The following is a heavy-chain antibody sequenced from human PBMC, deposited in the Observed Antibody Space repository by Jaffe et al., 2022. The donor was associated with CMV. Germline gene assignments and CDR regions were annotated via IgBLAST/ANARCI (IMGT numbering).Heavy chain of an antibody. D-gene: IGHD2-21*01. CDR3: AKALFRQLAHGGYYYYGMDV. CDR2: ISGSGGST. Sequence: EVQLLESGGGLVQPGGSLRLSCAASGFTFSSYAMSWVRQAPGKGLEWVSAISGSGGSTYYADSVKGRFTISRDNSKNTLYLQMNSLRAEDTAVYYCAKALFRQLAHGGYYYYGMDVWGQGTTVTVSS. V-gene: IGHV3-23*01. CDR1: GFTFSSYA. J-gene: IGHJ6*02.